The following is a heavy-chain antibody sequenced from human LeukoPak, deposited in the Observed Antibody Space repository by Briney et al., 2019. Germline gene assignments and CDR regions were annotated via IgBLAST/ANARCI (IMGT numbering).Heavy chain of an antibody. V-gene: IGHV4-39*01. CDR3: ARLSSSWILDY. J-gene: IGHJ4*02. CDR1: GGPISSSNYF. D-gene: IGHD6-13*01. Sequence: SETLSLTCTVSGGPISSSNYFWGWIRQPPGKGLEWIGSIYYSGSTYYNPSLKSRVTISADTSKNQFSLNLNSVTAADTAVYYCARLSSSWILDYWGQGTLVTVSS. CDR2: IYYSGST.